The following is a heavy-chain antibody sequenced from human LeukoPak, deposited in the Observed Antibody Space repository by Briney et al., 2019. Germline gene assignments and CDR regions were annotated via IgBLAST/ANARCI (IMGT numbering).Heavy chain of an antibody. V-gene: IGHV1-2*02. CDR3: ARVLLTGYWPYGMDV. J-gene: IGHJ6*02. D-gene: IGHD3-9*01. CDR1: GYTFTGYY. Sequence: ASVTVSFKASGYTFTGYYMHWVRQAPGQGLEWMGWINPNSGGTNYAQKFQGRVTMTSEASISTAYMELSSLRSDDTAVYYCARVLLTGYWPYGMDVWGQGTTVTVSS. CDR2: INPNSGGT.